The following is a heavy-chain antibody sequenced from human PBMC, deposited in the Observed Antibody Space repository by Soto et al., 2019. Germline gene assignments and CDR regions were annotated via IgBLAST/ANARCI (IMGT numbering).Heavy chain of an antibody. J-gene: IGHJ1*01. CDR2: INAGNGNT. V-gene: IGHV1-3*01. CDR1: GFSFIDYS. D-gene: IGHD5-12*01. Sequence: ASVKVSCKASGFSFIDYSILWVRQAPGQSLEWLGWINAGNGNTKYSHKFQDRVTITSDTSATTTYMELRSLRSEDTAVFYCARSAKKTWLPDFWGQGTLGTAPQ. CDR3: ARSAKKTWLPDF.